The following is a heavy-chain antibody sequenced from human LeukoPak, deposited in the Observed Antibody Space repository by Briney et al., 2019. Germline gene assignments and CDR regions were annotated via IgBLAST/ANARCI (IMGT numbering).Heavy chain of an antibody. V-gene: IGHV5-51*01. Sequence: GESLKISCKGSGYSFATYWIAWVRQMPVKGLEWMGIIYPDESNIRYSPSFQGQVTISADKSISTAYLQWSSLKASDTAIYYCARPPSRGYSSSFEYWGQGTLVTVSS. D-gene: IGHD2-2*03. CDR1: GYSFATYW. J-gene: IGHJ4*02. CDR2: IYPDESNI. CDR3: ARPPSRGYSSSFEY.